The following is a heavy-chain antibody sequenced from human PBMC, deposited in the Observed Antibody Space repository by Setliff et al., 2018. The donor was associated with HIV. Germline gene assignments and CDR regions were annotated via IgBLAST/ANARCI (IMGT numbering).Heavy chain of an antibody. D-gene: IGHD4-4*01. CDR1: GFTFGDYP. CDR3: ARGGRPTDEYVWFDP. Sequence: GGSLRRSCTTSGFTFGDYPMGWFRQAPGKGVEWVSFIRTKAYGGTTEYAASVEGRFSISRDDSKSIAYLQMNSLRTEDTAVYYCARGGRPTDEYVWFDPWGQGTLVTVSS. CDR2: IRTKAYGGTT. V-gene: IGHV3-49*03. J-gene: IGHJ5*02.